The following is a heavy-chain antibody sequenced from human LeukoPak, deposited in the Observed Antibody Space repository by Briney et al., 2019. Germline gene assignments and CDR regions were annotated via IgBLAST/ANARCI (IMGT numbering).Heavy chain of an antibody. Sequence: SETLSLTCTVSGGSIRGSTYYWGWIRQTPGKGLEWIGSIFYSGRTHYNLSLKSRVTISVDTSNNQFFLRLSSVTAADTAVYFCARGPYSYDSSGAFDIWGQGTMVTVSS. J-gene: IGHJ3*02. V-gene: IGHV4-39*07. CDR3: ARGPYSYDSSGAFDI. CDR2: IFYSGRT. CDR1: GGSIRGSTYY. D-gene: IGHD3-22*01.